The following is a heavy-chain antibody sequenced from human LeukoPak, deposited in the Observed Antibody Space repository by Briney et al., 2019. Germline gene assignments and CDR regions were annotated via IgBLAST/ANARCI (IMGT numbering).Heavy chain of an antibody. CDR3: ARRKVFFGCSGDNYYLVI. D-gene: IGHD3-10*01. V-gene: IGHV3-7*01. J-gene: IGHJ6*03. Sequence: GGSLRLSCTAADFSLSNYWMTWVRHAPGKGLEWVANIKCDGSQTYYVDSVKGRFTVSRDNAKDSLCLLMNNLRADDTAVYYCARRKVFFGCSGDNYYLVIWGKGTPVSVSS. CDR1: DFSLSNYW. CDR2: IKCDGSQT.